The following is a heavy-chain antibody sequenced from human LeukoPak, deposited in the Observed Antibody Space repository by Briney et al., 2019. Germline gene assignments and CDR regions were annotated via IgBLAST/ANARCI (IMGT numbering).Heavy chain of an antibody. CDR1: GFTFNTYG. Sequence: PGGSLRLSCAASGFTFNTYGMSWVRQAPGKGLEWVSAISGSGDNTDYADSVKGRFTISRDNSKNTLYLQMNSLRAEDTAVYYCAKGLVIMSGLFDYWGQGTLVTVSS. J-gene: IGHJ4*02. V-gene: IGHV3-23*01. D-gene: IGHD3-9*01. CDR2: ISGSGDNT. CDR3: AKGLVIMSGLFDY.